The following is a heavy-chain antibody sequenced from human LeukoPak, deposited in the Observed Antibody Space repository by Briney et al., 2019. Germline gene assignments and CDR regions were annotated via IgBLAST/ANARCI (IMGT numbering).Heavy chain of an antibody. Sequence: GGSLRLSCAASGFTFSSYSMNWVRQAPGKGLEWVANIKQDGSEKYYVDSVKGRFTISRDNAKNSLYLQMNSLRAEDTAVYYCAREYSSSWWAIDYWGQGTLVTVSS. D-gene: IGHD6-13*01. CDR3: AREYSSSWWAIDY. J-gene: IGHJ4*02. V-gene: IGHV3-7*01. CDR1: GFTFSSYS. CDR2: IKQDGSEK.